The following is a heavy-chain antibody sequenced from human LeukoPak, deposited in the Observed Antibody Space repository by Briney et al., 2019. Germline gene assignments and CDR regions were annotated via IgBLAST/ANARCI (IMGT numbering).Heavy chain of an antibody. V-gene: IGHV1-2*02. CDR1: GYTFTGYY. Sequence: ASVKVSCKASGYTFTGYYMHWVRQAPGQGLDWMGWINPNSGGTNYAQKFQGRVTMTRDTSTSTVYMELSSLRSEDTAVYYCAREIGPIQLHLWGSAFDYWGQGTLVTVSS. CDR3: AREIGPIQLHLWGSAFDY. D-gene: IGHD5-18*01. J-gene: IGHJ4*02. CDR2: INPNSGGT.